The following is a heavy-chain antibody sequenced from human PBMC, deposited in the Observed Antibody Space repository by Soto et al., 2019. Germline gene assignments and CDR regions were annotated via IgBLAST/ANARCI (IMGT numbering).Heavy chain of an antibody. J-gene: IGHJ6*03. Sequence: ASVKVSCKASGYTFTSYDINWVRQATGQGLEWMGWMNPNSGNTGYAQKFQGRVTMTRNTSISTAYMELSSLRSEDTAVYYCARVTCSGGSCYPYDPDYVDVWGKGTAVTV. CDR3: ARVTCSGGSCYPYDPDYVDV. CDR2: MNPNSGNT. CDR1: GYTFTSYD. V-gene: IGHV1-8*01. D-gene: IGHD2-15*01.